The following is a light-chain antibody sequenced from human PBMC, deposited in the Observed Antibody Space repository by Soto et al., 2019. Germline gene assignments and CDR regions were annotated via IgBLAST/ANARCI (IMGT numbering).Light chain of an antibody. Sequence: QSVLTQPRSVSGSPGQSVTISCTGTSSDVGGYNYVSWYQQHPDKAPKFMIYDVNKRPSGVPDRFSGSKSGNTASLSISGLQAEDEADYYCCSYAVNYTAYRVFGGGTKLTVL. V-gene: IGLV2-11*01. CDR3: CSYAVNYTAYRV. CDR1: SSDVGGYNY. J-gene: IGLJ3*02. CDR2: DVN.